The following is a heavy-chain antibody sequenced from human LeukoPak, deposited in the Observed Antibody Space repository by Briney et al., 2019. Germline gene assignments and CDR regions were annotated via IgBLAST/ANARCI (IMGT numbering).Heavy chain of an antibody. CDR2: INSDGTNI. CDR1: AFTFSTSW. D-gene: IGHD5-12*01. J-gene: IGHJ3*02. V-gene: IGHV3-74*01. CDR3: ARGGYAGAFDI. Sequence: GGSLRLSCAASAFTFSTSWMTWVRLPPGKGLVWVSLINSDGTNIGYADSVEGRFTISRDNAKNTLYLQTNSLRAEDTAVYYCARGGYAGAFDIWGQGTMVTVSS.